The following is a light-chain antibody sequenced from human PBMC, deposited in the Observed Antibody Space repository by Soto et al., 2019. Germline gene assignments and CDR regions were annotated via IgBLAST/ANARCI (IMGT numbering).Light chain of an antibody. CDR3: QQYDSSLWT. Sequence: EIVLTQSPGTLSLSPGERATLSCRASQSVSSSYLAWYQQKPGQAPRLLIYGASSRATGIPDRFSGSESGTDFTLTISRLEPEDFAVYYCQQYDSSLWTFGQGTKVEIK. CDR1: QSVSSSY. V-gene: IGKV3-20*01. J-gene: IGKJ1*01. CDR2: GAS.